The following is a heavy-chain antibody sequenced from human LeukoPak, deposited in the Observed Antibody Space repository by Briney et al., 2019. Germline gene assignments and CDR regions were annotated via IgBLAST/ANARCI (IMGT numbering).Heavy chain of an antibody. D-gene: IGHD3-22*01. CDR3: AMGLNNYYDSSGLDY. V-gene: IGHV5-51*01. CDR1: GYSFTSYW. Sequence: GESLKISCKGSGYSFTSYWIGWVRQMPGKGLEWVGIIYPGDSDTRYSPSFQGQVTISADKSISTAYLQWSSLKASDTAMYYCAMGLNNYYDSSGLDYWGQGTLVTVSS. J-gene: IGHJ4*02. CDR2: IYPGDSDT.